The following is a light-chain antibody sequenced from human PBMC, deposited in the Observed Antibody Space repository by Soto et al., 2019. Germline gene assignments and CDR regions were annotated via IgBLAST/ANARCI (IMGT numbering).Light chain of an antibody. CDR2: EVN. Sequence: QSALTQPASVSGSPGQSITISCTGTSSDVGRYNYVSWYQQHPGKAPKLMIYEVNNRPSGVSNRFSGSKSGNTASLTISGLQAEDEADYYCSSYTTSSTHYVFGTGTKVTVL. V-gene: IGLV2-14*01. J-gene: IGLJ1*01. CDR3: SSYTTSSTHYV. CDR1: SSDVGRYNY.